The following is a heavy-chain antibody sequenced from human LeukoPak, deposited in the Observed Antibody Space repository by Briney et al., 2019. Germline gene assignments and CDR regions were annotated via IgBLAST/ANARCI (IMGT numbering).Heavy chain of an antibody. CDR2: ISSRSSYI. D-gene: IGHD6-13*01. V-gene: IGHV3-21*01. CDR1: GFTFSTYT. CDR3: ARDTQQLVLFDAFDI. J-gene: IGHJ3*02. Sequence: PGGSLRLSCAASGFTFSTYTMNWVRQAPGKGLEWVSSISSRSSYIYYADSVKGRFTISRDNAKNSLYLQMNSQRAEDTAVYYCARDTQQLVLFDAFDIWGQGTMVTVSS.